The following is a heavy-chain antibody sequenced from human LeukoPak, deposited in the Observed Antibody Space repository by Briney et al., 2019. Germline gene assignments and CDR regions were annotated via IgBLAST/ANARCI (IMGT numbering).Heavy chain of an antibody. CDR2: IKEDGGDK. D-gene: IGHD4-11*01. V-gene: IGHV3-7*01. CDR1: GFTFSTYW. Sequence: GGSLTLSCAASGFTFSTYWMKWVRQPPGKGLEWVASIKEDGGDKYYVDSVKGRFSISRDNAKNSLYLQMNSLRTEDTAVYYCAKGGHYNFDYWGQGTLVTVSS. J-gene: IGHJ4*02. CDR3: AKGGHYNFDY.